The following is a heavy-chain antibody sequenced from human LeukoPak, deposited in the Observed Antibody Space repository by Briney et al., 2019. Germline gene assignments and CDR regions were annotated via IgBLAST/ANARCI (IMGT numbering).Heavy chain of an antibody. J-gene: IGHJ4*02. CDR1: GYTFTSNY. V-gene: IGHV1-46*01. Sequence: EASVTVSCTASGYTFTSNYIHWVRQAPGQGLEWIGMIYPRDGSTSYAQKFQGRVTVTRDTSTGTVHMELSGLRSEDTAVYYCARDQEGFDYWGQGTLVTVSS. CDR3: ARDQEGFDY. CDR2: IYPRDGST.